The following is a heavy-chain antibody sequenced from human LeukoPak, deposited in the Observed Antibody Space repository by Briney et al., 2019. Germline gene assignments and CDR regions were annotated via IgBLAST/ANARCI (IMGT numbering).Heavy chain of an antibody. CDR2: INPGNGDT. J-gene: IGHJ3*02. V-gene: IGHV1-3*03. Sequence: ASVKVSCKTSGYSFTSQDMHWVRQAPGQSLEWMGCINPGNGDTKYSQEFQGRVTITRDTSASTAYMELSSLRSEDTAVYYCARNTAYCGGDCYLGDHDAFDIWGQGTMVTVSS. CDR1: GYSFTSQD. D-gene: IGHD2-21*02. CDR3: ARNTAYCGGDCYLGDHDAFDI.